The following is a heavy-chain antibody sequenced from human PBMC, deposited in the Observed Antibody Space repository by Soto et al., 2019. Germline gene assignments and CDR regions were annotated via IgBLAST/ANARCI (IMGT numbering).Heavy chain of an antibody. CDR1: GYTFTSYG. CDR2: ISAYTGNT. V-gene: IGHV1-18*01. CDR3: ARGIAAAGNNWFDP. J-gene: IGHJ5*02. Sequence: ASVKVSCKASGYTFTSYGISWVRQAPGQGLEWMGWISAYTGNTNYAQKLQGRVTMTTDTSTSTAYMELRSLRSDDTAVYYCARGIAAAGNNWFDPWGQGTLVTVSS. D-gene: IGHD6-13*01.